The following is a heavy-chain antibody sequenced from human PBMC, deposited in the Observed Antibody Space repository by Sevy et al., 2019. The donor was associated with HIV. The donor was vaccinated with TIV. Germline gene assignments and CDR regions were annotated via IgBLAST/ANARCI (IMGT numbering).Heavy chain of an antibody. V-gene: IGHV1-24*01. D-gene: IGHD3-16*01. CDR2: FDPEDGER. Sequence: ASVKVSCKVSGKNLNDLPMHWVRQAPGKGLEWMGRFDPEDGERIYAQKFKGRVTKTEDTSRDTAYMELNSLRSEDTAMYYCATTREYYEDNSGYLDYWGQGILVTVSS. J-gene: IGHJ4*02. CDR1: GKNLNDLP. CDR3: ATTREYYEDNSGYLDY.